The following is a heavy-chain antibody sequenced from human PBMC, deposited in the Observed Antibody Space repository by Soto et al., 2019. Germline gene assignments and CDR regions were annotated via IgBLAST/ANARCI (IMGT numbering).Heavy chain of an antibody. CDR3: AREGINYGMDV. V-gene: IGHV3-33*01. J-gene: IGHJ6*02. CDR1: GFTFSNYG. D-gene: IGHD1-20*01. Sequence: QVQLVESGGGVVQPGRSLRLSCAASGFTFSNYGMHWVRQAPGKGLEWVAVIWYDGTNKYYADSVKGRFTISRDNSKNTLYLQMTSLRAEDTAMYYCAREGINYGMDVWGQGTTVTVSS. CDR2: IWYDGTNK.